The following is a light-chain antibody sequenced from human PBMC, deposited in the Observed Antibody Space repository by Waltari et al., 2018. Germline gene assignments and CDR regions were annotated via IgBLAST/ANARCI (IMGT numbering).Light chain of an antibody. CDR3: SSYAGSVV. CDR1: SSDIGSYNV. Sequence: QSALTQPASVSGSRGQSITISCTGSSSDIGSYNVVSWYQHHPGKAPKLLFYGGNNRPSGVSMRCSCSKAGNTPSLTISGLHAEDEADYYCSSYAGSVVFGGGTKLTVL. J-gene: IGLJ3*02. CDR2: GGN. V-gene: IGLV2-23*01.